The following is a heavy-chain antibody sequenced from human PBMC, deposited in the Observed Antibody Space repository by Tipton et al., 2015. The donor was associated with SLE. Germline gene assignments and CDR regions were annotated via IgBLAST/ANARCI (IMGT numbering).Heavy chain of an antibody. D-gene: IGHD6-13*01. Sequence: SGFTFSDHFMSWIRQAPGKGLEWISYMSSTGSTIYHADSVKGRFSISRDNAKNSLYLQMNSLTAEDTAVYYCARDGGRSSPWFDPWGQGTLVTVSS. CDR1: GFTFSDHF. J-gene: IGHJ5*02. V-gene: IGHV3-11*04. CDR3: ARDGGRSSPWFDP. CDR2: MSSTGSTI.